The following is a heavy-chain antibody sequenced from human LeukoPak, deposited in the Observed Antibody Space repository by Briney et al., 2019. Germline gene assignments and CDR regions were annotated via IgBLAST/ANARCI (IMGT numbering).Heavy chain of an antibody. V-gene: IGHV3-30-3*01. CDR3: ARDRQVLTYFYYFGMDV. CDR2: TSYDGSEK. Sequence: GGSLRLSCVASGFIFNNHAINWVRQAPGKGLQWVAVTSYDGSEKLYADSVKGRFSISRGNSKNTLYLQMNSLRAEDTAIYYCARDRQVLTYFYYFGMDVWGQGTTVIVSS. CDR1: GFIFNNHA. J-gene: IGHJ6*02.